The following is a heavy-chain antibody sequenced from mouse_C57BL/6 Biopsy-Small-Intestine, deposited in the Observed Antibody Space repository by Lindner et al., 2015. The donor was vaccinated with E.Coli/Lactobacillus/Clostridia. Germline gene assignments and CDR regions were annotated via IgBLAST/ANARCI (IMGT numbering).Heavy chain of an antibody. CDR2: FAPEDSET. Sequence: SVKVSCKVSGSALRKLSMHWVRQAPGKGLEWIGGFAPEDSETIYAQNFQGRVTLTEDTSTDTAYLELTNLRPEDTAVYYCTVVNILTGYYKSDWFDPWGQGTLVTVSS. V-gene: IGHV1S127*01. CDR3: TVVNILTGYYKSDWFDP. CDR1: GSALRKLS. D-gene: IGHD2-3*01. J-gene: IGHJ4*01.